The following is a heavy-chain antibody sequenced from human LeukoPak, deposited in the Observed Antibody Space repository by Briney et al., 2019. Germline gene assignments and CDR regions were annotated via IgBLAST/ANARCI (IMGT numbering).Heavy chain of an antibody. CDR1: GFTFSSYA. V-gene: IGHV3-30*02. Sequence: PGGSLRLSCAASGFTFSSYAMHWVRQAPGKGLEGVAFIRYDGSNKFYADSVKGRFTISRDTSKNTLYLQMNSLRIEDSAMYYCAKAGYCSTTGCPDYYYMDVWGRGATVTVSS. J-gene: IGHJ6*03. D-gene: IGHD2-2*01. CDR2: IRYDGSNK. CDR3: AKAGYCSTTGCPDYYYMDV.